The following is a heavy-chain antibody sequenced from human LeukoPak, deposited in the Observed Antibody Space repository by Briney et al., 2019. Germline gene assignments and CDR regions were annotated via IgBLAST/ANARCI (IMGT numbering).Heavy chain of an antibody. J-gene: IGHJ4*02. D-gene: IGHD3-3*01. Sequence: KSGGSLRLSCAASGFTFSTYTMNWVRQAPGKGLEWVSSISSSSTYIYYADSVRGRFTISRDNAKNSLYLKLNSLRAEDTAVYYCARDGGGPFDYWGQGTLATVSS. CDR2: ISSSSTYI. CDR3: ARDGGGPFDY. CDR1: GFTFSTYT. V-gene: IGHV3-21*01.